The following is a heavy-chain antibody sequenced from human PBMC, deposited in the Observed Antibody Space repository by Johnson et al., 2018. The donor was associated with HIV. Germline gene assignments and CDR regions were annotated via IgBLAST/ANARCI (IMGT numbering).Heavy chain of an antibody. CDR3: ARGPTRSAFDM. J-gene: IGHJ3*02. CDR2: IYSGGST. D-gene: IGHD2-15*01. V-gene: IGHV3-66*01. Sequence: VQLVESGGGLVKPGGSLRLSCAASGFTFDDYGMNWVRQAPGKGLEWVSVIYSGGSTYYADSVKGRFTISRDNSKNTLYLQMNSLRAEDTAVYYCARGPTRSAFDMWGQGTMVTVSS. CDR1: GFTFDDYG.